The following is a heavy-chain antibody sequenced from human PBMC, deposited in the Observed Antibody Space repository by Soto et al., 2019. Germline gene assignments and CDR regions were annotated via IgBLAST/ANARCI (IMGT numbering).Heavy chain of an antibody. J-gene: IGHJ6*03. V-gene: IGHV4-34*01. D-gene: IGHD3-10*01. CDR1: GGSFSGYY. CDR3: ARGRNGSGSYYTSYYYYYYMDV. Sequence: QVQLQQWGAGLLKPSETLSLTCAVYGGSFSGYYWSWIRQPPGKGLEWIGEINHSGSTNYNPSLKSRVTISVDTSKHQFSLKLSSVTAADTAVHYCARGRNGSGSYYTSYYYYYYMDVWGKGTTVTVSS. CDR2: INHSGST.